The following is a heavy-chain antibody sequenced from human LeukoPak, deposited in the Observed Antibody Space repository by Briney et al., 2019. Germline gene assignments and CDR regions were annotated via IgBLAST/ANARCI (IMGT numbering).Heavy chain of an antibody. Sequence: ASVKVSCKASGGTFSSYAISWVRQAPGQGLEWMGRIIPILGIANYAQKFQGRVTITADKSTSTAYMELSSLRSEDTAVYYCARDHCSGGSCYSALLDYWGQGTLVTVSS. V-gene: IGHV1-69*04. CDR1: GGTFSSYA. CDR3: ARDHCSGGSCYSALLDY. D-gene: IGHD2-15*01. J-gene: IGHJ4*02. CDR2: IIPILGIA.